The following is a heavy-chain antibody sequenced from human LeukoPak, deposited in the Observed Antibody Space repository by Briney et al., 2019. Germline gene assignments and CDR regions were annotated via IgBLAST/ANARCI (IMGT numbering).Heavy chain of an antibody. CDR1: GFTFSTYT. J-gene: IGHJ4*02. D-gene: IGHD2-15*01. CDR3: AKSKTPNDVDYFDY. V-gene: IGHV3-21*01. Sequence: GGSLRLSCAASGFTFSTYTMTWVRQAPGKGLEWVSSITSGSSYIYYADSVKGRFTISRDNAKNSLYLQMNSLRAEDTAVYYCAKSKTPNDVDYFDYWGQGTLVTVSS. CDR2: ITSGSSYI.